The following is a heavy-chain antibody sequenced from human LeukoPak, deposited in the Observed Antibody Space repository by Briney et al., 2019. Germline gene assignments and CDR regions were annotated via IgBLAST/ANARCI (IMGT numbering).Heavy chain of an antibody. CDR3: ARASSIAV. CDR1: GGSISSYY. D-gene: IGHD6-6*01. J-gene: IGHJ4*02. Sequence: SETLSLTCTVSGGSISSYYWSWIRQPPGKGLEWIGYIYYSGSTNYNPSLKSRVTISVDTSKNQFSLKLSSVTAADTAVYYCARASSIAVWGQGTLVTFSS. V-gene: IGHV4-59*01. CDR2: IYYSGST.